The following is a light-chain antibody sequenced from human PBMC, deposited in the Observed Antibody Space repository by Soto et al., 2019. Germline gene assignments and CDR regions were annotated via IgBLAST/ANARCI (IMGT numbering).Light chain of an antibody. CDR3: SSYSTSFFYV. J-gene: IGLJ1*01. CDR2: GVT. V-gene: IGLV2-14*01. Sequence: QSVLTQPASVSGSPGQSITISCTGTNSDVGAYNYVSWYQQHPGEAPKLIIYGVTNRPSGVSYRFSGSKSDYTASLTISGLQAEDEADYYCSSYSTSFFYVFGTGTKVTVL. CDR1: NSDVGAYNY.